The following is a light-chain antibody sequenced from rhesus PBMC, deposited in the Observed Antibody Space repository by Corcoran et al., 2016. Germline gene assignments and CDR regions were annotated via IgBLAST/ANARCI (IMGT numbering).Light chain of an antibody. Sequence: EIVMTQSPATLSLSPGETATLSCRASQSVGTYLAWYQQKPGQAPKLLVHSAFFRATGIPERFSGSGSPTDFTLTITSLEPEDVGVYHCQQYNDLLPTFGQGTKVEIK. CDR1: QSVGTY. CDR2: SAF. V-gene: IGKV3-40*03. J-gene: IGKJ1*01. CDR3: QQYNDLLPT.